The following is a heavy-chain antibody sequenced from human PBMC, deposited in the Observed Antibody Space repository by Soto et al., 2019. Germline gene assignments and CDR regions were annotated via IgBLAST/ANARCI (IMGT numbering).Heavy chain of an antibody. V-gene: IGHV3-74*01. Sequence: EVQLVESGGGLLQPGGSLRLSCAASGFTFSRHCMHWVRQSPGKGLVWVSRVNFDGSTPNYADSVKGRLTISRDNAKNKVYLQMNSLRAEDTAVYYCARVASGTYKLDYWGQGTLVTVSS. D-gene: IGHD3-10*01. CDR3: ARVASGTYKLDY. J-gene: IGHJ4*02. CDR1: GFTFSRHC. CDR2: VNFDGSTP.